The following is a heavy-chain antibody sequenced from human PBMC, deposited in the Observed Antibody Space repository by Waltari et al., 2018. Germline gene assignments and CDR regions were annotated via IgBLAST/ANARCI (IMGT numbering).Heavy chain of an antibody. CDR2: IKNRDEGETT. V-gene: IGHV3-15*05. CDR1: GLTYINAW. Sequence: EVHLVESGGGLVKPGGSLRLSCTTSGLTYINAWMSWVRQAPGKGMEWIGRIKNRDEGETTDYGEPVKGRFTISRDDSKGALYLQMNSLKIEDTGVYYCTTPLEVVPAAIEGYWGQGTLVTVSS. J-gene: IGHJ4*02. CDR3: TTPLEVVPAAIEGY. D-gene: IGHD2-2*01.